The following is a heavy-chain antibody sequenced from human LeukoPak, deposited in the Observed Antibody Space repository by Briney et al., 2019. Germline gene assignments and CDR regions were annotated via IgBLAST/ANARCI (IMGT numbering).Heavy chain of an antibody. CDR3: AGRGVVVTAGIAEYFQH. CDR2: IIPIFGTA. CDR1: GGTFSSYA. Sequence: ASVKVSCKASGGTFSSYANSWVRQAPGQGLEWMGRIIPIFGTANYAQKFQGRVTITTDESTSTAYMELSSLRSEDTAVYYCAGRGVVVTAGIAEYFQHWGQGTLVTVSS. J-gene: IGHJ1*01. V-gene: IGHV1-69*05. D-gene: IGHD2-21*02.